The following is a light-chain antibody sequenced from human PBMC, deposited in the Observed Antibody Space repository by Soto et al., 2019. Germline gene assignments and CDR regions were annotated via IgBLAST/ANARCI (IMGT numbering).Light chain of an antibody. V-gene: IGLV1-40*01. CDR1: SSNIGAGYD. Sequence: QSVLTQPPSVSGAPGQRVTISCTGSSSNIGAGYDVHWYQQLPGTPPKLLIYGNSNRPSGVPDRFSGSKSGTSASLAITGLQAEDEADYYCQSYDSSLSGWVFGTGTKVTVL. CDR3: QSYDSSLSGWV. J-gene: IGLJ1*01. CDR2: GNS.